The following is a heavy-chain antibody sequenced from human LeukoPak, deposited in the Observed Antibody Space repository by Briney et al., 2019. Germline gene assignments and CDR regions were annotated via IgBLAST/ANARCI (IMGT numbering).Heavy chain of an antibody. CDR2: INHSGST. Sequence: SETLSLTYAVYGGSFSGYYWSWIRQPPGKGLEWIGEINHSGSTNYNPSLKSRVTISVDTSKNQFSLKLSSVTAADTAVYYCARGLRPIVGATGYFDYWGQGTLVTVSS. V-gene: IGHV4-34*01. CDR1: GGSFSGYY. J-gene: IGHJ4*02. CDR3: ARGLRPIVGATGYFDY. D-gene: IGHD1-26*01.